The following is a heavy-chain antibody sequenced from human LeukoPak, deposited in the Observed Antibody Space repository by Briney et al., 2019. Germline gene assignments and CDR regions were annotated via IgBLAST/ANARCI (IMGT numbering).Heavy chain of an antibody. V-gene: IGHV3-23*01. D-gene: IGHD3-10*01. CDR3: AKHYGSGTYYNYFTY. CDR1: GFTFSSYA. Sequence: GVSLRLSCAASGFTFSSYAMSWVRQAPGKGREWVAAISPSGGSTYDADFAKGRFTISRDNSQNTLFLQMSSLRADDTATYYCAKHYGSGTYYNYFTYCGRGTLVSVSS. CDR2: ISPSGGST. J-gene: IGHJ4*02.